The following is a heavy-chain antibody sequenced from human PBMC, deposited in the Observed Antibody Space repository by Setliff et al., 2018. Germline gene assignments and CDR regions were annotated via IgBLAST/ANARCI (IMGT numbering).Heavy chain of an antibody. D-gene: IGHD3-22*01. CDR1: GDSISSSRYY. Sequence: SETLSLTCTVSGDSISSSRYYWAWLRQSPGTGLEWIGSIFYNGMAYYNPSLKSRVTMSVDTSKNHVSLKLSSVTAADTAVYYCARAHTWSLPNDNSGYPGWFDPWGQGTLVTVSS. V-gene: IGHV4-39*02. J-gene: IGHJ5*02. CDR3: ARAHTWSLPNDNSGYPGWFDP. CDR2: IFYNGMA.